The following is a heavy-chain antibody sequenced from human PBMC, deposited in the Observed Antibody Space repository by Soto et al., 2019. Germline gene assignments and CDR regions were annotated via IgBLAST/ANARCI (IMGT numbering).Heavy chain of an antibody. CDR2: IIPVFGTT. CDR1: GGTFSNYT. J-gene: IGHJ6*02. D-gene: IGHD2-2*01. Sequence: QVQLVQSGAEVKKPGSSVKVFCKASGGTFSNYTISWVRQAPGQGLEWMGGIIPVFGTTDYEQKFQGRVTITADGSTSTAYMQLSSPRSADTAVYYCARSSPYIVVPKPTVKHDYYGMDDCGQGTKVTVSS. CDR3: ARSSPYIVVPKPTVKHDYYGMDD. V-gene: IGHV1-69*01.